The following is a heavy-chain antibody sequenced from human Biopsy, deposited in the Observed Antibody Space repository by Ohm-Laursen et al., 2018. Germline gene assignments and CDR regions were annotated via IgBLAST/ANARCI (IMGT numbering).Heavy chain of an antibody. CDR3: ARGEGSSWFDP. J-gene: IGHJ5*02. CDR1: GYTFTTYG. CDR2: IIPIPNVA. Sequence: SVKVSCKASGYTFTTYGINWVRQAPGQGLEWMGGIIPIPNVATYAQKFQGRITITADESTSTAYMELNSLTSDDTAVYFCARGEGSSWFDPWGHGTLVTVSS. D-gene: IGHD1-26*01. V-gene: IGHV1-69*10.